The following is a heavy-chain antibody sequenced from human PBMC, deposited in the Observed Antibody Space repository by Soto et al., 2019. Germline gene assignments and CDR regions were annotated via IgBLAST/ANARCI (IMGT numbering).Heavy chain of an antibody. CDR1: GGTFSSYT. V-gene: IGHV1-69*02. CDR3: ARGDYGDYVHFDL. J-gene: IGHJ2*01. Sequence: SVKVSCKASGGTFSSYTISWVRQAPGQGLEWMGRIIPILGIANYAQKFQGRVTITADKSTSTAYMELSSLRSEDTAVYYCARGDYGDYVHFDLWGRGILVSVS. CDR2: IIPILGIA. D-gene: IGHD4-17*01.